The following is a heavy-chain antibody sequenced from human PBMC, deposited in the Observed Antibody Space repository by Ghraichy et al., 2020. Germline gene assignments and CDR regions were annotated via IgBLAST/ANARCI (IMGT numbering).Heavy chain of an antibody. CDR1: GGSISSYY. CDR2: IYYSGST. J-gene: IGHJ4*02. V-gene: IGHV4-59*01. Sequence: SETLSLTCTVSGGSISSYYWSWIRQPPGKGLEWIGYIYYSGSTNYNPSLKSRVTISVDTSKNQFSLKLSSVTAAVTAVYYCARSEVSGYGIFFDYWGQGTLVTVSS. CDR3: ARSEVSGYGIFFDY. D-gene: IGHD3-22*01.